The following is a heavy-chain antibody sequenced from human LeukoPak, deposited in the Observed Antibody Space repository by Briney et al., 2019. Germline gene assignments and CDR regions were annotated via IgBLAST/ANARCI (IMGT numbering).Heavy chain of an antibody. CDR1: GFTFSCYA. D-gene: IGHD6-19*01. J-gene: IGHJ5*02. V-gene: IGHV3-23*01. CDR2: ISGSGGST. Sequence: GGSLRLSCAASGFTFSCYAMSWVRQAPGKGLEWVSAISGSGGSTYYADSVKGRFTISRDNSKNTLYLQMNSLRAEDTAVYYCAKGPKVAGTSWFDPWGQGTLVTVSS. CDR3: AKGPKVAGTSWFDP.